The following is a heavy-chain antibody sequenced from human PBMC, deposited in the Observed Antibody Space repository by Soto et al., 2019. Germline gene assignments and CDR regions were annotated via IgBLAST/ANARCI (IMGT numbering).Heavy chain of an antibody. CDR2: ISGSGGST. CDR1: GFTFSSYA. CDR3: AKDPPYYYDSSGYYYGG. Sequence: EVQLLESGGGLVQPGGSLRLSCAASGFTFSSYAMSWVRQAPGKGLEWVSAISGSGGSTYYADSVKGRFTISRDNSKNXXYLQMNSLRAEDTAVYYCAKDPPYYYDSSGYYYGGWGQGTLVTVSS. V-gene: IGHV3-23*01. D-gene: IGHD3-22*01. J-gene: IGHJ4*02.